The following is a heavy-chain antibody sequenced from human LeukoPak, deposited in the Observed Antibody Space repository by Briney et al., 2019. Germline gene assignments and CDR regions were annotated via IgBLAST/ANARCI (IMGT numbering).Heavy chain of an antibody. V-gene: IGHV1-8*01. CDR3: ARGPFRYDFWCGYYTGTDYYYYMDV. D-gene: IGHD3-3*01. CDR2: MNPNSGNT. J-gene: IGHJ6*03. Sequence: ASVKVSCKASGYTFTSYDINWVRQATGQGLEWMGWMNPNSGNTGYAQKFQGRVTMTRNTSISTAYMELSSLRSEDTAVYYCARGPFRYDFWCGYYTGTDYYYYMDVWGKGTTVTVSS. CDR1: GYTFTSYD.